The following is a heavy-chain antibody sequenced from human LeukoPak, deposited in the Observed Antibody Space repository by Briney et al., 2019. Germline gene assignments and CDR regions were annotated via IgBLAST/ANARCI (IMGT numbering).Heavy chain of an antibody. CDR2: IYHSGKT. CDR3: ARGPNIAAPATLDY. CDR1: SVSISNNHW. V-gene: IGHV4-4*02. Sequence: PSGTLSLTCAVSSVSISNNHWWSWVRQPPGKGLEWIGEIYHSGKTNYNPSLKSRVTISVNNSKNQFSLKLGSVTAADTAVYYCARGPNIAAPATLDYWGQGTLVTVSS. D-gene: IGHD6-6*01. J-gene: IGHJ4*02.